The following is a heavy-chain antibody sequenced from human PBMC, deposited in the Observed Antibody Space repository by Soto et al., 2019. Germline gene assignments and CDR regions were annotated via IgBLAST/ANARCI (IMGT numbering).Heavy chain of an antibody. CDR2: INPSCGRT. CDR3: SRDDNFGVISYAMDV. D-gene: IGHD3-3*01. CDR1: GYTFTRYS. J-gene: IGHJ6*02. Sequence: AAVEVSCKASGYTFTRYSMHWVRQAPGQGLEWMGIINPSCGRTSHAQNFQGRVTMTNDTSTSIVYMEMSSLKSEDTGQYYVSRDDNFGVISYAMDVWGQGTTVPV. V-gene: IGHV1-46*01.